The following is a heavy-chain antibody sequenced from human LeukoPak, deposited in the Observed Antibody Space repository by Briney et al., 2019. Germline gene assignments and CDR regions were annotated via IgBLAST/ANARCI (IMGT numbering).Heavy chain of an antibody. CDR3: ASYSDPTRGAFDI. CDR2: INHSGST. V-gene: IGHV4-34*01. J-gene: IGHJ3*02. Sequence: SETLSLTCAVYGGSFSGYYWSWIRQPPGKGLEWIGEINHSGSTNYNPSLKSRVTISVDTSKNQFSLKLSSVTAADTAVYSCASYSDPTRGAFDIWGQGTMVTVSS. CDR1: GGSFSGYY. D-gene: IGHD3-10*01.